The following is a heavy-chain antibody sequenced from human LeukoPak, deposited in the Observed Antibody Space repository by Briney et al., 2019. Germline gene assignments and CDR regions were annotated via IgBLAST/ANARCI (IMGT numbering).Heavy chain of an antibody. CDR3: ARDDYRGVTNFDP. D-gene: IGHD3-10*01. Sequence: PSETLSLTCTVSGGSISPYFWSWIRQPPGKGLEWIGYISYSGSTNYNPSLKSRVTISVDTSKNQFSLQLSSVTAADTAVYCCARDDYRGVTNFDPWGQGTLVTVSS. J-gene: IGHJ5*02. CDR2: ISYSGST. CDR1: GGSISPYF. V-gene: IGHV4-59*01.